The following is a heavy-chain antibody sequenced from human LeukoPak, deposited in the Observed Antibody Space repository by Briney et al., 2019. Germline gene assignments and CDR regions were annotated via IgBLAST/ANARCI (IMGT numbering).Heavy chain of an antibody. J-gene: IGHJ4*02. V-gene: IGHV3-7*05. D-gene: IGHD6-13*01. CDR1: GLTFSSHW. CDR2: INQDGSEK. CDR3: ATGGGGVDY. Sequence: GGSLRLSCAASGLTFSSHWMSWLRQAPGKGLEWVANINQDGSEKYYVDSVKGRSTISRDNAKNSLYLQLNSLRAEDTALYYCATGGGGVDYWGQGTLVTVSS.